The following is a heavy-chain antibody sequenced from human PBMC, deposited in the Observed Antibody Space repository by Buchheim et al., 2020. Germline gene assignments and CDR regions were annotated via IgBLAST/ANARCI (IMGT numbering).Heavy chain of an antibody. Sequence: EVQLLESGGGLVQPGGSLRLSCAASGFTFSSYAMSWVRQAPGKGLEWVSAISGSGGSTYYADSVKGRFTISRDTSKNTLYLQMNSLRAEDTAVYYCAKDYGYSYGYGNYYYYGMDVWGQGTT. CDR3: AKDYGYSYGYGNYYYYGMDV. CDR1: GFTFSSYA. V-gene: IGHV3-23*01. CDR2: ISGSGGST. J-gene: IGHJ6*02. D-gene: IGHD5-18*01.